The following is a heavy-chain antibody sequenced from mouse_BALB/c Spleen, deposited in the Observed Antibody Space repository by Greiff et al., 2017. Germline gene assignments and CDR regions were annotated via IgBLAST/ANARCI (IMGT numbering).Heavy chain of an antibody. CDR3: ARNPHYFDY. V-gene: IGHV5-12-2*01. J-gene: IGHJ2*01. Sequence: EVKLVESGGGLVQPGGSLKLSCAASGFTFSSYTMSWVRQTPEKRLEWVAYISNGGGSTYYPDTVKGRFTISRDNAKNTLYLQMSSLKSEDTAMYYCARNPHYFDYWGQGTTLTVSS. CDR2: ISNGGGST. CDR1: GFTFSSYT.